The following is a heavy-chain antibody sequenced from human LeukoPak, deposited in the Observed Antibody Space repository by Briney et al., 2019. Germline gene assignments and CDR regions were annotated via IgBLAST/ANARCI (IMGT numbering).Heavy chain of an antibody. J-gene: IGHJ4*02. CDR2: ISSSSSYI. D-gene: IGHD7-27*01. V-gene: IGHV3-21*01. Sequence: PGGSLRLSCAASGFTFSSYSMNWVRQAPGKGLEWVSSISSSSSYIYYADSVKGRFTISRDNAKNSLYLQMNSLRAEDTAVYYCARSGKLTGDRPPDYWGQGTLVTVSS. CDR3: ARSGKLTGDRPPDY. CDR1: GFTFSSYS.